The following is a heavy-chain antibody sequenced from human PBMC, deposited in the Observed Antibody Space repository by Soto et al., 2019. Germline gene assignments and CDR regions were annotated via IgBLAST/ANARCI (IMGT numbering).Heavy chain of an antibody. J-gene: IGHJ4*02. V-gene: IGHV3-23*01. CDR1: GFTFSSYA. D-gene: IGHD2-21*02. CDR3: AKTLTVGYRTLDH. CDR2: ISGSGGST. Sequence: GGSLRLSCAASGFTFSSYAMSWVRQAPGKGLEWVSAISGSGGSTYYADSVKGRFIISRDNSRNMVDLQMSSLRVEDTAIYYCAKTLTVGYRTLDHWGQGTLVTVSS.